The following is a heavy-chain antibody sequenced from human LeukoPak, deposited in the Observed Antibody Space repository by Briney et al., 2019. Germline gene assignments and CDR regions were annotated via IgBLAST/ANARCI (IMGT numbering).Heavy chain of an antibody. CDR3: ARYYSGH. J-gene: IGHJ4*02. CDR2: IYTSGST. V-gene: IGHV4-59*10. Sequence: LSLSGAEGGSSISSYCWSWIRQPAGKGLEWIGRIYTSGSTNYNPSLKSRVTMSVDTSKNQFSLKLSSVTAAYTAVYCCARYYSGHWGQGTLVTVSS. CDR1: GSSISSYC. D-gene: IGHD3-10*01.